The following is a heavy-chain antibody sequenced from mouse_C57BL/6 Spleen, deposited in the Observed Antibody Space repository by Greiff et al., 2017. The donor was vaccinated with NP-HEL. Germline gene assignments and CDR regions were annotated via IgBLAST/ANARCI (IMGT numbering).Heavy chain of an antibody. Sequence: QVQLQQPGTELVKPGASVKLSCKASGYTFTSYWMHWVKQRTGQGLEWIGNINPSNGGTNYNEKLKSKATMTVDKSSSTAYMQLSSLTSEDSAGYYCVHYYGSSYDAMDYWGQGTSVTVSS. CDR2: INPSNGGT. D-gene: IGHD1-1*01. J-gene: IGHJ4*01. CDR1: GYTFTSYW. CDR3: VHYYGSSYDAMDY. V-gene: IGHV1-53*01.